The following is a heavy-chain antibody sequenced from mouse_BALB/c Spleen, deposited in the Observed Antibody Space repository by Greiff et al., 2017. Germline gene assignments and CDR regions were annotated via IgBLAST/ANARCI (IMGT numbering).Heavy chain of an antibody. CDR2: IYPGSGST. J-gene: IGHJ3*01. Sequence: LQQSGAELVRPGASVKLSCKASGYTFTSYWMHWVKQRHGQGLEWIGNIYPGSGSTNYDEKFKSKGTLTVDTSSSTAYMHLSSLTSEDSAVYYCTFHYYGFAYWGQGTLVTVSA. D-gene: IGHD1-2*01. V-gene: IGHV1S22*01. CDR3: TFHYYGFAY. CDR1: GYTFTSYW.